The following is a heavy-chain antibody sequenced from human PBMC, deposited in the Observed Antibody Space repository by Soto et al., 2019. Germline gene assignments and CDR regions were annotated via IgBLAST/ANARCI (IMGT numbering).Heavy chain of an antibody. D-gene: IGHD3-22*01. V-gene: IGHV1-69*13. CDR1: GGTFSSYA. CDR3: STYYYDSSGYYGIDY. J-gene: IGHJ4*02. CDR2: IIPIFGTA. Sequence: SVKVSCKASGGTFSSYAISWVRQAPGQGLEWMGGIIPIFGTANYAQKFQGRVTITADESTSTAYMELSSLRSEDTAVYYCSTYYYDSSGYYGIDYWGQGTLVTVSS.